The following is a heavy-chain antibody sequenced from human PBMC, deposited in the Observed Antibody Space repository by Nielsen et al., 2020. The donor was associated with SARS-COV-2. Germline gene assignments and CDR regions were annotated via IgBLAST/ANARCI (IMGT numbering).Heavy chain of an antibody. CDR1: GYSFTSYW. Sequence: GESLKISCKGSGYSFTSYWISWVRQMPGKGLEWMGRIDPSDSYTNYSPSFQGHVTISADKSISTAYLQWSSLKASDTAIYYCATWGTPGLDVWGQGTTVTVSS. CDR3: ATWGTPGLDV. D-gene: IGHD3-16*01. CDR2: IDPSDSYT. V-gene: IGHV5-10-1*01. J-gene: IGHJ6*02.